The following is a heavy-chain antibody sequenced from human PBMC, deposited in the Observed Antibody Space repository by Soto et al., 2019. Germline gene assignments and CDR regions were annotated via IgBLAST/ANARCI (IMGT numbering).Heavy chain of an antibody. CDR3: TGGFDY. CDR1: GNSFSSHA. Sequence: SVKVSCKSSGNSFSSHAIMWVRWVPGHGLEWMGGIIPVFVTPTYAQKFQGRVTITADKTTNTSYMELRSLTSEDTAVYYYTGGFDYWGQGTLVTVSS. CDR2: IIPVFVTP. J-gene: IGHJ4*02. V-gene: IGHV1-69*06. D-gene: IGHD3-16*01.